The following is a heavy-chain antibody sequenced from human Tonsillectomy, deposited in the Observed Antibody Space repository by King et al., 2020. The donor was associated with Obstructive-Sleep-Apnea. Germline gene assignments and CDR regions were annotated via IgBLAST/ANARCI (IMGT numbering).Heavy chain of an antibody. J-gene: IGHJ6*02. Sequence: VQLVESGGGLVQPGGSLRLSCAASGFTFSSYAMSWVRQAPGKGLGWVSAISGSGGSTYYGDSVKGRFTIYRDNSKNTLYLQMNSLRAEDTAVYYCAKFIGKGEWLTYGMDVWGQGTTVTVSS. CDR1: GFTFSSYA. V-gene: IGHV3-23*04. CDR3: AKFIGKGEWLTYGMDV. D-gene: IGHD6-19*01. CDR2: ISGSGGST.